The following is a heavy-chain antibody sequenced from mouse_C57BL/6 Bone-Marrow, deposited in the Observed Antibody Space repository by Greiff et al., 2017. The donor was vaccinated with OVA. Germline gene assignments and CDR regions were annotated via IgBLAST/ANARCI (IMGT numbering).Heavy chain of an antibody. V-gene: IGHV3-6*01. CDR2: ISYDGSN. CDR1: GYSITSGYY. D-gene: IGHD4-1*01. J-gene: IGHJ2*01. CDR3: ARDANWVYFDY. Sequence: ESGPGLVKPSQSLSLTCSVTGYSITSGYYWNWIRQFPGNKLEWMGYISYDGSNNYNPSLKNRISITRDTSKNQFFLKLNSVTTEDTATYYCARDANWVYFDYWGQGTTLTVSS.